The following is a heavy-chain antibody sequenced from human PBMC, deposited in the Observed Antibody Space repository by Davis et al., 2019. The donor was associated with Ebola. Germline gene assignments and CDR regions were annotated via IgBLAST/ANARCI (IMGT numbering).Heavy chain of an antibody. CDR3: AKAVRGYCRSISCRYFDL. D-gene: IGHD2-2*01. V-gene: IGHV3-30*18. J-gene: IGHJ2*01. CDR1: GFTFSSYG. Sequence: GESLKISCAASGFTFSSYGMHWVRQAPGKGLEWVAVISYDGSNKYYADSVKGRFTISRDNSKNTLYLQMNSLRAEDTAVYYCAKAVRGYCRSISCRYFDLWGRGTLVTVSS. CDR2: ISYDGSNK.